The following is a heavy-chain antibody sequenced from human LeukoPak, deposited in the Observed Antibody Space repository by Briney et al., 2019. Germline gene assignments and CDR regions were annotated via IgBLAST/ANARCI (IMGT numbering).Heavy chain of an antibody. CDR2: IHTSGST. V-gene: IGHV4-61*02. D-gene: IGHD3-10*01. J-gene: IGHJ4*02. CDR1: GGSISSGSYY. Sequence: SETLSLTCTVSGGSISSGSYYWSWIRQPAGKGLEWIGRIHTSGSTNYNPSLKSRVTISVDTSKNQFSLKLSSVTAADTAVYYCARGLQPTYYYGSGSYYNVESFDYWGQGTLVTVSS. CDR3: ARGLQPTYYYGSGSYYNVESFDY.